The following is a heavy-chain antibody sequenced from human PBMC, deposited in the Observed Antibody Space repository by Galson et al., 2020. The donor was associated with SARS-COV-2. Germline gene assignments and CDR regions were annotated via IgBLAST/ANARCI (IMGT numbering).Heavy chain of an antibody. Sequence: GESLKISCAASGFTFTNYVMHWVRQAPAKGPGSVSVISPDGSNSFYADSLKGRFTISRDNSKSTLYLQMNSLRAEDTAVYYCARGGEWELPYYFDYWGQGTLVTVSS. CDR1: GFTFTNYV. CDR2: ISPDGSNS. V-gene: IGHV3-30*04. J-gene: IGHJ4*02. D-gene: IGHD1-26*01. CDR3: ARGGEWELPYYFDY.